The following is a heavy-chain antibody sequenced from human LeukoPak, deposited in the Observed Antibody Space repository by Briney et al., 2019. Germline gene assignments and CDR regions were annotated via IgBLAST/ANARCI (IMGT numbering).Heavy chain of an antibody. Sequence: SETLSLTCTVSGGSISSYYWSWIRQPPGKGLEWIGYIYYSGSTNYNPSLKSRVTISVDTSKNQFSLKLSSVTAADTAVYYCASSLWGSDGSWFDPWGQGTLVTVSS. CDR1: GGSISSYY. J-gene: IGHJ5*02. CDR3: ASSLWGSDGSWFDP. V-gene: IGHV4-59*01. D-gene: IGHD7-27*01. CDR2: IYYSGST.